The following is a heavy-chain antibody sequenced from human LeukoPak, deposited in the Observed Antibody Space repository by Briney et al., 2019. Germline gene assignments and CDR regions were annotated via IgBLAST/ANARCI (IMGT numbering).Heavy chain of an antibody. Sequence: PGGSLRLSCVASGCSISTYWMSWVPQAPARGLEWVANIRQDGNEIHYLDSVKGRFTISRDNAKNSAYLQMNSLRAEDSAIYYCVRVVSGGSQAYWGRGTLVTVSS. CDR1: GCSISTYW. CDR3: VRVVSGGSQAY. V-gene: IGHV3-7*01. CDR2: IRQDGNEI. D-gene: IGHD2-8*02. J-gene: IGHJ4*01.